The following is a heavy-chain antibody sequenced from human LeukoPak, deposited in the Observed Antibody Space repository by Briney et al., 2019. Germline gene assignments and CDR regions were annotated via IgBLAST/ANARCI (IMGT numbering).Heavy chain of an antibody. J-gene: IGHJ4*02. CDR3: ARGGDAMGNGASFLDN. D-gene: IGHD3-16*01. CDR1: GGSITSSPYH. Sequence: ASETLSLTCTVSGGSITSSPYHWAWIRQPPGRGPEWIGTVSHTGATQYSPSLTSRVTISLDTSKNQLSLRVTSVTAADTAVYYCARGGDAMGNGASFLDNWGQGTLVTVSS. V-gene: IGHV4-39*07. CDR2: VSHTGAT.